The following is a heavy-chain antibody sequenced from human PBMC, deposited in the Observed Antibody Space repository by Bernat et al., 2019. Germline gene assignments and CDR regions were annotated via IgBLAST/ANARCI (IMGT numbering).Heavy chain of an antibody. CDR1: GFTFSSYA. J-gene: IGHJ5*02. CDR3: AREGGSGIYKNKNWFDP. V-gene: IGHV3-23*04. D-gene: IGHD3-10*01. Sequence: EVQLVESGGGLVKPGGSLRLSCAASGFTFSSYAINWVRQAPGKGLEWVSAISGSGGSTYYADSVKGRFTISRDSSKNTVYLQMNSLRAEDTAVYHCAREGGSGIYKNKNWFDPWGQGTLVTVSS. CDR2: ISGSGGST.